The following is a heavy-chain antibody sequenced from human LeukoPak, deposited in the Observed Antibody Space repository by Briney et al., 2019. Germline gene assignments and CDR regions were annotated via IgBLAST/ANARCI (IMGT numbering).Heavy chain of an antibody. CDR2: ISYDGSNK. V-gene: IGHV3-30-3*01. J-gene: IGHJ4*02. CDR3: ARDSGYYRSGSYYTTLDY. D-gene: IGHD3-10*01. CDR1: GFTFSSYA. Sequence: GGSLRLSCAASGFTFSSYAMHWVRQAPGKGLEWVAVISYDGSNKYYADSVKGRFTISRDNSKNTLYLQMNSLRAEDTAVYYCARDSGYYRSGSYYTTLDYWGQGTLVTVSS.